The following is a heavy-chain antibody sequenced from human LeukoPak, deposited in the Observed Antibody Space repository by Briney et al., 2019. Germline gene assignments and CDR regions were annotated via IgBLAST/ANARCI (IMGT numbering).Heavy chain of an antibody. D-gene: IGHD6-6*01. Sequence: SETLSLTCTVSGGSISSYYWSWIRQPPGKGLEWIGYIYYSGSTNYNPSLKSRVTISVDTSKNQFSLKLSSVTAADTAVYYCAGYDSSSREAFDIWGQGTMVTVSS. CDR1: GGSISSYY. CDR3: AGYDSSSREAFDI. J-gene: IGHJ3*02. V-gene: IGHV4-59*01. CDR2: IYYSGST.